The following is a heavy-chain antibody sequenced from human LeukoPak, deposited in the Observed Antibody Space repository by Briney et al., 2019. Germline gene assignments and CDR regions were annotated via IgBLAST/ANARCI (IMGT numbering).Heavy chain of an antibody. V-gene: IGHV4-59*11. CDR3: ARGEDYRSSRFDP. D-gene: IGHD4-11*01. CDR1: GGSITSQY. J-gene: IGHJ5*02. CDR2: IYYSGTI. Sequence: SETLSLTCTGSGGSITSQYWNWIRQTPGKGLEWIGYIYYSGTINYNPSINSRFTISLDTSKNQFSLNLASVTAADTAVYYCARGEDYRSSRFDPWGQGTLVTVSS.